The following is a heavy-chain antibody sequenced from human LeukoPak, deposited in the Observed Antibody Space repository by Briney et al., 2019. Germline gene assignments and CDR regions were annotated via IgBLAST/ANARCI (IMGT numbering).Heavy chain of an antibody. Sequence: SETLSLTCTVSGGSISSSSYYWGWIRQPPGKGLEWIGSIYYSGSTYYNPSLKSRVTISVDTSKNQFSLKLSSVTAADTAVYYCARVAHDFWSGYSWYFDYWGQGTLVTVSS. CDR1: GGSISSSSYY. J-gene: IGHJ4*02. CDR2: IYYSGST. V-gene: IGHV4-39*07. D-gene: IGHD3-3*01. CDR3: ARVAHDFWSGYSWYFDY.